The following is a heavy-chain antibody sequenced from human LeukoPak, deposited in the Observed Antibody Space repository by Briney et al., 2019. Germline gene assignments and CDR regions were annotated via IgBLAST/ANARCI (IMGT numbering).Heavy chain of an antibody. CDR1: GGSFSGYY. CDR2: IIHTGRT. J-gene: IGHJ4*02. Sequence: PSETLSFTCVVSGGSFSGYYWTWIRQPPGKGLEWIAEIIHTGRTNYKSSLESRATLSVDTSKNQFSLRLTSVTAADTGVYYCARGIVLMHYASFDYWGQGSLVTVSS. V-gene: IGHV4-34*12. CDR3: ARGIVLMHYASFDY. D-gene: IGHD2-8*01.